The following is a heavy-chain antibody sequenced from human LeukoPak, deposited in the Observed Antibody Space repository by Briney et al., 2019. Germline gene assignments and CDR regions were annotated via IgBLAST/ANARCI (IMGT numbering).Heavy chain of an antibody. CDR3: AREGGSSYGYAYH. D-gene: IGHD5-18*01. CDR1: GYTFTSYY. Sequence: ASVKVSCKAFGYTFTSYYMHWVRQAPGQGLEWMGWINPHSGDTNYAHKFQGRVTMTRDTSISIAYMELSSLKSDDTAVYYCAREGGSSYGYAYHWGQGTLVTVSS. V-gene: IGHV1-2*07. CDR2: INPHSGDT. J-gene: IGHJ5*02.